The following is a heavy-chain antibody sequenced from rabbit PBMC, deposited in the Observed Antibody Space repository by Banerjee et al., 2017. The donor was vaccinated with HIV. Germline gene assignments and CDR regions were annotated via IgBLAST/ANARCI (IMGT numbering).Heavy chain of an antibody. CDR1: GFSFSSSYW. CDR2: IYTGSGST. V-gene: IGHV1S40*01. D-gene: IGHD1-1*01. CDR3: ARVGGSADYNL. Sequence: QSLEESGGDLVKPGASLTLTCTASGFSFSSSYWICWVRQAPGKGLEWIACIYTGSGSTYYANWAKGRFTISKTSSTTVTLQMTSLTAADTATYFCARVGGSADYNLWGPGTLVTVS. J-gene: IGHJ4*01.